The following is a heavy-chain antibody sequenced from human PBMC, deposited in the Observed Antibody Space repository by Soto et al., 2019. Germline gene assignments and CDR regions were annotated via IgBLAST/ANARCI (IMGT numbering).Heavy chain of an antibody. D-gene: IGHD3-3*01. V-gene: IGHV1-18*01. J-gene: IGHJ6*02. CDR3: ARDAPPPELRFLEWHDYDYNRMDV. CDR2: ISCYNGKT. Sequence: QVQVVQSGDEVKETGASVRVSCKTSGYSFTADGISWVRQAPGQGLEWMGWISCYNGKTKYAQKVQGRVTMTTDTSTSPAYMEGRSLKTDDSAIYYCARDAPPPELRFLEWHDYDYNRMDVWGQGTTVTVSS. CDR1: GYSFTADG.